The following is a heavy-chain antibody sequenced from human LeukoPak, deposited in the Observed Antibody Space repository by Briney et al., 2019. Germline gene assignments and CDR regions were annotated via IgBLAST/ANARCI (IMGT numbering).Heavy chain of an antibody. J-gene: IGHJ5*02. CDR3: ARADYGESNWFDP. CDR1: GGTFSSYA. CDR2: IIPIFGTA. D-gene: IGHD4-17*01. Sequence: SVKVSCKASGGTFSSYAISWVRQAPGQGLEWMGGIIPIFGTANYAQKFQGRVTTTTDESTSTAYLELSSLRSEDTAVYYCARADYGESNWFDPWGQGTLVTVSS. V-gene: IGHV1-69*05.